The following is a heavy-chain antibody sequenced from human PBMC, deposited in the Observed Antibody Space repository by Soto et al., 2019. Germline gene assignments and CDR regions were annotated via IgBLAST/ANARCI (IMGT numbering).Heavy chain of an antibody. CDR1: GGSVSSGSYY. D-gene: IGHD2-2*02. Sequence: PSETLSLTCTVSGGSVSSGSYYWSWIRQPPXKGLEWIGYIYYSGSTNYNPSLKSRVTISVDTSKNQFSLKLRSVTAADTAVYYCARGTGYCSSTSCYTLYYYYYGMDVWGQGTTVTVSS. CDR3: ARGTGYCSSTSCYTLYYYYYGMDV. V-gene: IGHV4-61*01. CDR2: IYYSGST. J-gene: IGHJ6*02.